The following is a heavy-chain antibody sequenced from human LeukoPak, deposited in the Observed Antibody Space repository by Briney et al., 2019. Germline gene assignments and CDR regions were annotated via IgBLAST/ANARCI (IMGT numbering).Heavy chain of an antibody. CDR2: IKSKTDGGTT. Sequence: GGSLRLSCAASGFTFTNAWMTWVRQAPGKGLEWVGCIKSKTDGGTTDYAAPVKGRFTISRDDSKNTLYLQMNSLKTEDTAVYYCTTAQFYGSGRFFDYWGQGTLVTVSS. D-gene: IGHD3-10*01. V-gene: IGHV3-15*01. J-gene: IGHJ4*02. CDR3: TTAQFYGSGRFFDY. CDR1: GFTFTNAW.